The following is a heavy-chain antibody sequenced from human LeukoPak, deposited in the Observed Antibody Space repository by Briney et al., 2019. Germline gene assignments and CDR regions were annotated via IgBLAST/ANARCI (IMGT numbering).Heavy chain of an antibody. CDR2: IGANNGRT. CDR3: AKETAPDSILITVDY. Sequence: GESLRLSCSASGFTFSSYAMSWVRQAPGKGLEWVSAIGANNGRTYYADSVKGRFTISRDDPRNTLYLQMNSLRAEDTAVYYCAKETAPDSILITVDYWGQGALVTASS. J-gene: IGHJ4*02. CDR1: GFTFSSYA. D-gene: IGHD1-14*01. V-gene: IGHV3-23*01.